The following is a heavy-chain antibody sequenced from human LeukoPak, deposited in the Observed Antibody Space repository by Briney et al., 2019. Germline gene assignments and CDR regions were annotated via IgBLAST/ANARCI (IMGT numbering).Heavy chain of an antibody. Sequence: GGSLRLSCTTSGFTFGEYAMHWVRQAPGGGLEWVAVIWYDGSNEQYADSVKGRFTISRDNSKNTLYLQMNSLRAEDTALYYCARGLTTSDYWGQGTLVTASS. D-gene: IGHD4-17*01. CDR1: GFTFGEYA. CDR2: IWYDGSNE. V-gene: IGHV3-33*01. CDR3: ARGLTTSDY. J-gene: IGHJ4*02.